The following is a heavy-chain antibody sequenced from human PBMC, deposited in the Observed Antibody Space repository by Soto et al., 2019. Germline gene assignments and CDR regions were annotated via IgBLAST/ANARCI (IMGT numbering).Heavy chain of an antibody. J-gene: IGHJ4*02. CDR3: ARWGTTGGLDF. D-gene: IGHD3-16*01. CDR2: TSYDGSNT. V-gene: IGHV3-30*03. CDR1: GFTFSNYA. Sequence: VQLLESGGGLVQPGGSLRLSCAASGFTFSNYAMSWVRQSPGKGLEWVALTSYDGSNTYYGDSVKGRFTISRDNSKNTVDLQMDSLRVEDTALYYCARWGTTGGLDFWGQGTLVSVSS.